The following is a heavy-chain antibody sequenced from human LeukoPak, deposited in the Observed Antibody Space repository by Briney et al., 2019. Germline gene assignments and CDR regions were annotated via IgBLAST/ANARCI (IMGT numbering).Heavy chain of an antibody. CDR1: GLPFSTSW. J-gene: IGHJ4*02. D-gene: IGHD2-15*01. CDR3: ATSARTYIGSSLDY. V-gene: IGHV3-74*01. CDR2: FSSDASIT. Sequence: GGSLSLSCPPSGLPFSTSWMNWAPQDPGKGRVWVSRFSSDASITSYADPVQGRFTISRDNAKNTLYLQMNSLRAEDTALYYCATSARTYIGSSLDYWGQGTLVTVSS.